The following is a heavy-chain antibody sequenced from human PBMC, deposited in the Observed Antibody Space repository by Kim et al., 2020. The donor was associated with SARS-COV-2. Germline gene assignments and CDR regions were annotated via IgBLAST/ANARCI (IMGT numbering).Heavy chain of an antibody. Sequence: GGSLRLSCAASGFTFSNYAMIWVRQAPGKGLEWVSGLTGTGSTTYYADSVKGRFTISRDNSRNTLYLQMNSLRAEDTAIYYCAKGSSLWVAAQADYWGQGTLVTVSS. V-gene: IGHV3-23*01. J-gene: IGHJ4*02. CDR1: GFTFSNYA. CDR2: LTGTGSTT. CDR3: AKGSSLWVAAQADY. D-gene: IGHD2-15*01.